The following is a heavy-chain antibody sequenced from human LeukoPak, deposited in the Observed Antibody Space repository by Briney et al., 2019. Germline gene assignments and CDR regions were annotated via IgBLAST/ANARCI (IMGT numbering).Heavy chain of an antibody. CDR2: ISYDGSNK. J-gene: IGHJ6*02. CDR3: ARGIRFSNYGMDV. CDR1: GSTFSSYA. Sequence: GGSLRLSCAASGSTFSSYAMHRVRQAPGKGLEWVAVISYDGSNKYYADSVKGRFTISRDNSKNTLYLQMNSLRAEDTAVYYCARGIRFSNYGMDVWGQGTTVTVSS. D-gene: IGHD3-3*01. V-gene: IGHV3-30-3*01.